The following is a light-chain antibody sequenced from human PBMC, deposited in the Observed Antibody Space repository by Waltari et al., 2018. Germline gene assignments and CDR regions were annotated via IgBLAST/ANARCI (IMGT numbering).Light chain of an antibody. CDR1: QSISSY. CDR2: GAS. CDR3: QQSYSTPWT. J-gene: IGKJ1*01. V-gene: IGKV1-39*01. Sequence: DIQMTQSPSSLSASVGDRVTITCRASQSISSYLNWYQQKPGKAPKLLIYGASSLQSGVPPRFSGSGSGTDFTLTISSLQPEDFATYHCQQSYSTPWTFGQGTKVEIK.